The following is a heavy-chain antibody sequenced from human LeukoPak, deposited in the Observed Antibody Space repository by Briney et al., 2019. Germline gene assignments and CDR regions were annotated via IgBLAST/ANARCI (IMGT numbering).Heavy chain of an antibody. D-gene: IGHD3-16*01. V-gene: IGHV3-74*01. CDR3: AREGAWGNWYFDL. CDR1: GFTFSSYW. Sequence: GGSLRLSCAASGFTFSSYWVHWVRQAPGRGLVWVSRINPDGSTTNYADSVKGRFTISRDNAKNTLYLQMNSLRAEDTAVYYCAREGAWGNWYFDLWGRGTLVTVSS. CDR2: INPDGSTT. J-gene: IGHJ2*01.